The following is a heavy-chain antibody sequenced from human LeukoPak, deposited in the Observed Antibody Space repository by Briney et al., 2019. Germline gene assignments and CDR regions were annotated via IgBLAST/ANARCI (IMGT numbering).Heavy chain of an antibody. CDR1: GYTFTSYD. CDR3: AREREYYYDSSGNGHFDY. D-gene: IGHD3-22*01. J-gene: IGHJ4*02. V-gene: IGHV1-8*01. CDR2: MNPNSGNT. Sequence: GASVKVSCKASGYTFTSYDINWVRQATGQGLEWMGWMNPNSGNTGYAQKFQGRVTMTRNTSISTAYMELSSLRSEDTAVYYCAREREYYYDSSGNGHFDYWGQGTLVTVSS.